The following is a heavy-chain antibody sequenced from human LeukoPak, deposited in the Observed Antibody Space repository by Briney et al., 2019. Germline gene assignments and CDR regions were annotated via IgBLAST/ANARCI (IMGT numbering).Heavy chain of an antibody. V-gene: IGHV4-4*09. J-gene: IGHJ5*02. CDR1: GGSISSYY. CDR2: IYTSGST. Sequence: NPSETLSLTCTVSGGSISSYYWSWIRQPPGKGLEWIGYIYTSGSTNYNSSLKSRVTISVDTSKNQFSLKLSSVTAADTAVYYCARQSRYCSSTSCYNEGFDPWGQGTLVTVSS. CDR3: ARQSRYCSSTSCYNEGFDP. D-gene: IGHD2-2*02.